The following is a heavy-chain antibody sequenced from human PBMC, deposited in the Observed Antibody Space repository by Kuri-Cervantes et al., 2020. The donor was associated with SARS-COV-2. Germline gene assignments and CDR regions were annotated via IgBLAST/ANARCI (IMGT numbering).Heavy chain of an antibody. CDR3: ARRPDGDFWSGYYL. CDR1: GGSISSSSYY. Sequence: GSLRLSCTVSGGSISSSSYYWGWIRQPPGKGLEWIGSIYYSGSTYYNPSLKSRVTISVDTSKNQFSLKLSSVTAADTAVYYCARRPDGDFWSGYYLWGQGTLVTVSS. V-gene: IGHV4-39*01. J-gene: IGHJ5*02. D-gene: IGHD3-3*01. CDR2: IYYSGST.